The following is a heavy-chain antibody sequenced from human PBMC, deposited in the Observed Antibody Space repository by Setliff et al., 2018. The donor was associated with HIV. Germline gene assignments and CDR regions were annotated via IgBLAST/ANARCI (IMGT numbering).Heavy chain of an antibody. CDR2: IYYSGSI. CDR1: GGSISSSSYY. Sequence: PSETLSLTCTVSGGSISSSSYYWGWIRQPPGKGLEWIGSIYYSGSIYYNPSLKSRVTISVDMSKNQFSLKLSSVTAADTAVYYCAGGPGYCSGGTCYPGGWFDPWGQGTLVTVSS. CDR3: AGGPGYCSGGTCYPGGWFDP. V-gene: IGHV4-39*07. D-gene: IGHD2-15*01. J-gene: IGHJ5*02.